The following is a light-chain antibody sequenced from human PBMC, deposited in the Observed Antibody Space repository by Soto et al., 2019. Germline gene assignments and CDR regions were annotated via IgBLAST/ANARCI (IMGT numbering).Light chain of an antibody. CDR2: GAS. CDR3: QQYNNWPPRT. V-gene: IGKV3-15*01. Sequence: EILMTQSPATLSLSPGEIATLSCRSSQSVSSNLAWYQQKPGQAPRLLIYGASTRATGIPARFSGSGSGTEFTLTISSLQSEDFAVYYCQQYNNWPPRTFGQGTKVDIK. J-gene: IGKJ1*01. CDR1: QSVSSN.